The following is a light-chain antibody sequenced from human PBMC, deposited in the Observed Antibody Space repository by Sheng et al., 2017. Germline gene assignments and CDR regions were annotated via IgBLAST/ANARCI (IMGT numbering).Light chain of an antibody. Sequence: DIGMTQSPDSLAVSLGERATINCKSSQSVLYSSNNKNYLTWYQQKPGQPPKLLIYWASTRESGVPDRFSGSGSGTDFTLTISSLQPDDFATYYCQEYNTQSCTFGQGTRLEV. CDR1: QSVLYSSNNKNY. CDR3: QEYNTQSCT. J-gene: IGKJ2*02. CDR2: WAS. V-gene: IGKV4-1*01.